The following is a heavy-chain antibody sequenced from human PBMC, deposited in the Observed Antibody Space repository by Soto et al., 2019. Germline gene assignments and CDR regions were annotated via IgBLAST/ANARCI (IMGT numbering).Heavy chain of an antibody. CDR1: GPTFIAYY. D-gene: IGHD5-12*01. CDR3: PRVSVDVPE. Sequence: QLVQSGAEVKKPGASVRVSCKTSGPTFIAYYIHWVRQAPGQGLEWMGWIDPKSGGTTYEQKFLGRVTMTRDTSINTAYMDLNRLTSDDTAVYYCPRVSVDVPEWGQGTLITVSS. J-gene: IGHJ4*02. V-gene: IGHV1-2*02. CDR2: IDPKSGGT.